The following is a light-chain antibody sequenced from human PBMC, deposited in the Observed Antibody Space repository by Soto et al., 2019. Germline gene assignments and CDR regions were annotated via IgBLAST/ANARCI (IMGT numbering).Light chain of an antibody. J-gene: IGKJ5*01. Sequence: DIQMTQSPSSLSASVGDRVTITCRASQSISSYLNWYQQKPGKAPKLLIYAASSLQSGVPSRFSGSVSGTDFTLTISSLPPEDFATYYCQQSYSTPITFGPGTRLEIK. CDR2: AAS. CDR3: QQSYSTPIT. CDR1: QSISSY. V-gene: IGKV1-39*01.